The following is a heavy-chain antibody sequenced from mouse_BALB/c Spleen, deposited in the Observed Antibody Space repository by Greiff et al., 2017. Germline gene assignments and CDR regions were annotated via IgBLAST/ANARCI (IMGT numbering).Heavy chain of an antibody. CDR1: GFTFSSYG. J-gene: IGHJ3*01. V-gene: IGHV5-6-3*01. D-gene: IGHD2-1*01. CDR3: ARGYYGWFAY. Sequence: EVQRVESGGGLVQPGGSLKLSCAASGFTFSSYGMSWVRQTPDKRLELVATINSNGGSTYYPDSVKGRFTISRDNAKNTLYLQMSSLKSEDTAMYYCARGYYGWFAYWGQGTLVTVSA. CDR2: INSNGGST.